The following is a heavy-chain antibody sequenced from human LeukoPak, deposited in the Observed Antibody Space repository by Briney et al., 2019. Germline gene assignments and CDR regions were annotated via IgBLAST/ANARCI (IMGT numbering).Heavy chain of an antibody. V-gene: IGHV3-23*01. CDR2: ISGSGGST. CDR1: GFTFSSYA. D-gene: IGHD5-18*01. J-gene: IGHJ4*02. Sequence: GGSLRLSCAASGFTFSSYAMSWVRQAPGKGLEWVSAISGSGGSTYYADSVKGRFTISRDNSKNTLYLQMNSLRAEDTAVYYCAKDGGYSYGYDPYDFDYWGQGTLVTVSS. CDR3: AKDGGYSYGYDPYDFDY.